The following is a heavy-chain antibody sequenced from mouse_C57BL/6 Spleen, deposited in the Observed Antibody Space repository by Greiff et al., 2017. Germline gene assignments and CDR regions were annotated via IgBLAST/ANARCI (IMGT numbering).Heavy chain of an antibody. CDR2: IRNKANGYTT. CDR3: ASQGGSGLFDY. Sequence: EVQVVESGGGLVQPGGSLSLSCAASGFTFTDYYMSWVRQPPGKALEWLGFIRNKANGYTTEYSASVKGRFTISRDNSQSILYLQMNALRAEDSATYYCASQGGSGLFDYWGQGTTLTVSS. D-gene: IGHD3-2*02. CDR1: GFTFTDYY. V-gene: IGHV7-3*01. J-gene: IGHJ2*01.